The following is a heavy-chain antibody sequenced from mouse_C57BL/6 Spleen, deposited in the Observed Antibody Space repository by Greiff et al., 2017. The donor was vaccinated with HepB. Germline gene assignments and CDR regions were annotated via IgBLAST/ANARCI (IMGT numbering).Heavy chain of an antibody. CDR3: TTLYYCSSHYYAMAY. V-gene: IGHV14-1*01. D-gene: IGHD1-1*01. Sequence: VQLKESGAELVRPGASVKLSCTASGFTFTDYYMHWVKQRPEHGLEWIGRIDPEDGDTEYAPKFQGKATMTADTSSNTAYLQLSSLTSEYTAVYYCTTLYYCSSHYYAMAYWGQGTSVTVSS. CDR2: IDPEDGDT. CDR1: GFTFTDYY. J-gene: IGHJ4*01.